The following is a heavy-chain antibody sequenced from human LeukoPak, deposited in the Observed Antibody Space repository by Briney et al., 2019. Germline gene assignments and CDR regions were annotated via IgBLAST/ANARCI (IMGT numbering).Heavy chain of an antibody. D-gene: IGHD6-13*01. J-gene: IGHJ3*02. Sequence: PSQTLSLTCTVSGASISSGGYYWSWIRQHPGKGLEWIGYIYYSGSTYYNPSLKSRVTISVDTSKNQFSLKLSSVTAADTAVYYCASSIAAAGPDAFDIWGQGTMVTVSS. CDR2: IYYSGST. CDR3: ASSIAAAGPDAFDI. V-gene: IGHV4-31*03. CDR1: GASISSGGYY.